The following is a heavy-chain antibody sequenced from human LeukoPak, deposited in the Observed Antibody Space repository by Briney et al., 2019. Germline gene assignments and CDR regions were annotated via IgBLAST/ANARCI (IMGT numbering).Heavy chain of an antibody. CDR2: IKQDGSEK. CDR1: GFTFSSYW. V-gene: IGHV3-7*01. Sequence: GGSLRLSCAASGFTFSSYWMSWVRQAPGKGLEWVANIKQDGSEKYYVDSVKGRFTISRDNAKNSLYLQMNSLRAEDTAVYYCARSQFDYYDSSGYYVPFDYWGQGTLVTVSS. J-gene: IGHJ4*02. CDR3: ARSQFDYYDSSGYYVPFDY. D-gene: IGHD3-22*01.